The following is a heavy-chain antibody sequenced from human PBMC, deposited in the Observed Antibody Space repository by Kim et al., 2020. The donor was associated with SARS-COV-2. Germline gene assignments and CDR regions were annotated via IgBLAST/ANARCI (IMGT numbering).Heavy chain of an antibody. CDR3: ARGPYSSGWYPAPFFDY. J-gene: IGHJ4*02. D-gene: IGHD6-19*01. Sequence: RKSRVTISVDTSKSQFSLKLSSVTAADTAVYYCARGPYSSGWYPAPFFDYWGQGTLVTVSS. V-gene: IGHV4-34*01.